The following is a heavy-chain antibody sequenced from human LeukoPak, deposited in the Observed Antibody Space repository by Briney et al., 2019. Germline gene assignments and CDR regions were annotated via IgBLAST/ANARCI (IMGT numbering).Heavy chain of an antibody. Sequence: SETLSLTCTVSGGSISSYYWSWIRQPPGKGLEWIGYIYYSGSTNYNPSLKSRVTISVDTSKNQFSLKLSSVTAADTAVYYCARGPYSSGWSWPNWFDPWGQGTLVTVSS. D-gene: IGHD6-19*01. CDR1: GGSISSYY. CDR3: ARGPYSSGWSWPNWFDP. J-gene: IGHJ5*02. CDR2: IYYSGST. V-gene: IGHV4-59*12.